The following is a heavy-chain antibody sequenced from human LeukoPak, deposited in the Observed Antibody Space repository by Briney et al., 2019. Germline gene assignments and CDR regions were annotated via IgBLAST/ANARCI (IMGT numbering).Heavy chain of an antibody. CDR1: GGSISPYF. V-gene: IGHV4-59*08. J-gene: IGHJ4*02. CDR2: IYYSGST. CDR3: ARHYPNHRFDSSGYYFGGFDY. D-gene: IGHD3-22*01. Sequence: PSETLSLTCTVSGGSISPYFWSWLRQPPGKGLEWIGYIYYSGSTSYNPSLKSRVTISADTSKNQFSLRLSSVTAADTAVYYCARHYPNHRFDSSGYYFGGFDYWGQGTLVTVSS.